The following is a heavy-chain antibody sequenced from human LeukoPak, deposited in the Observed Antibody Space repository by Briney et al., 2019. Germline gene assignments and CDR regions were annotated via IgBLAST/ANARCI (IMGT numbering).Heavy chain of an antibody. Sequence: GGSLKLSCAASGFTFSSYWMHWVRQTPGKGLMWVSRIESNGLTLYADSVRDRFTISRDNSKNTLYLQMNSLRAEDTVVYYCARRAGAYSHPYDYWGQGTLVTVSS. V-gene: IGHV3-74*01. CDR2: IESNGLT. CDR3: ARRAGAYSHPYDY. J-gene: IGHJ4*02. CDR1: GFTFSSYW. D-gene: IGHD4/OR15-4a*01.